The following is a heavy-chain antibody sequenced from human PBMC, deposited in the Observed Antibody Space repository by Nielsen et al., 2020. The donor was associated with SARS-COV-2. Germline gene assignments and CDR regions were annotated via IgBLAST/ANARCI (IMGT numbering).Heavy chain of an antibody. CDR2: VYHSGAT. J-gene: IGHJ6*03. CDR1: GGSVNTHAW. CDR3: ARGHTIVVPSPILGLGPIYYSYSMDV. Sequence: SETLSLTCAVFGGSVNTHAWWSWVRPAPGKGLEWIGEVYHSGATNYYPSLRSRVTLSMDKSRNQFSLKMTAVTAADTAIYFCARGHTIVVPSPILGLGPIYYSYSMDVWGKGTTVTVSS. V-gene: IGHV4-4*02. D-gene: IGHD2-2*02.